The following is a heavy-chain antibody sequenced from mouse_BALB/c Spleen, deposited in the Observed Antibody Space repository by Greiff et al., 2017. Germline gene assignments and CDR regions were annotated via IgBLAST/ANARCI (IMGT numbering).Heavy chain of an antibody. Sequence: VKLMESGPGLVQPSQSLSITCTVSGFSLTSYGVHWVRQSPGTGLEWLGVIWSGGSTDYNAAFISRLSISKDNSKSQVFFKMNSLQADDTAIYYCARRPYDYDVDYYAMDYWGQGTSVTVSS. CDR3: ARRPYDYDVDYYAMDY. J-gene: IGHJ4*01. CDR2: IWSGGST. CDR1: GFSLTSYG. D-gene: IGHD2-4*01. V-gene: IGHV2-4-1*01.